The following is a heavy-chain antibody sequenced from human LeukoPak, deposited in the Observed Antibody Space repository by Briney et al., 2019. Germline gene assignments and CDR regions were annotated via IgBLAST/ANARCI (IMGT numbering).Heavy chain of an antibody. Sequence: GGSLRLSCAASGFTFSSYSMSWVRQAPGKGLEWVSAISSSGVSTYYADSVKGRFTLSRDNSKNTLYLRMNSLRAEDTAVYYCAKGRDGYNYYLDYWGQGTLVTVSS. J-gene: IGHJ4*02. CDR1: GFTFSSYS. D-gene: IGHD5-24*01. CDR2: ISSSGVST. CDR3: AKGRDGYNYYLDY. V-gene: IGHV3-23*01.